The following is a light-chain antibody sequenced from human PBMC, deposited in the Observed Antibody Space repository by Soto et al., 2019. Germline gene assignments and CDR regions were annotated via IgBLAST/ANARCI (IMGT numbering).Light chain of an antibody. V-gene: IGLV1-40*01. CDR3: QSYDNSLSGLYV. Sequence: QSVLTQPPSVSGAPGQRVTISCTGSSSNIGAGYDVHWYQQLPGTAPKLLIYGNNSRPSGVPDRFSGSKSGTSASLAITGLQAEDEADYYCQSYDNSLSGLYVFGTGTKVTVL. CDR2: GNN. J-gene: IGLJ1*01. CDR1: SSNIGAGYD.